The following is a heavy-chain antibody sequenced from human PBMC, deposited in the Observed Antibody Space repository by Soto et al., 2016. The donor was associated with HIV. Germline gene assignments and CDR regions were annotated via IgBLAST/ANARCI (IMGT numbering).Heavy chain of an antibody. CDR1: GFTFRSPW. CDR3: VRDKVVDIAHTPGDDFDY. CDR2: INGDETVT. Sequence: EVKLVESGGGLVQPGGSLRLSCEASGFTFRSPWMHWVRQAPGKGLVWVSRINGDETVTTYADSVKGRFTISRDNTKNTLYLQMNSLRVEDTAIYYCVRDKVVDIAHTPGDDFDYWGQGTLVTVSS. J-gene: IGHJ4*02. D-gene: IGHD5-12*01. V-gene: IGHV3-74*03.